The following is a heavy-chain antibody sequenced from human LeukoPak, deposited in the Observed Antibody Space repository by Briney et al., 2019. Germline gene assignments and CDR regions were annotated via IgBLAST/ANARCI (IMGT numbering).Heavy chain of an antibody. D-gene: IGHD3-10*01. Sequence: PGGSLRLSCAASGLSVSSNYMSWVRQAPGKGLEWVSVIYSGGSTNYPDSVKGRFTISRDTSKNTLYLQLNSLRGVDTAVYYCARGLGGWFGEVGAFDIWGQGTMVIVSS. V-gene: IGHV3-66*01. CDR2: IYSGGST. CDR3: ARGLGGWFGEVGAFDI. CDR1: GLSVSSNY. J-gene: IGHJ3*02.